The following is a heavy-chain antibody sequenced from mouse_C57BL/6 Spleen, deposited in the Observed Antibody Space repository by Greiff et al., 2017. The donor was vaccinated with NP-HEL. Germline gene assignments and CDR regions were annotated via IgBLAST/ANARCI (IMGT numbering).Heavy chain of an antibody. V-gene: IGHV5-17*01. D-gene: IGHD1-1*01. CDR1: GFTFSDYG. J-gene: IGHJ1*03. Sequence: EVMLVESGGGLVKPGGSLKLSCAASGFTFSDYGMHWVRQAPEKGLEWVAYISSGSSTIYYADTVKGRFTISRDNAKNTLFLQMTSLRSEDTAMYYCAKTFITTRSVWGTGTTVTVSS. CDR2: ISSGSSTI. CDR3: AKTFITTRSV.